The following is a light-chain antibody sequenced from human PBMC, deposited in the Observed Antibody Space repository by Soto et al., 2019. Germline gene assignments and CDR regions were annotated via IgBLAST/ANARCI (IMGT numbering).Light chain of an antibody. CDR3: SSYTSSSLGVV. CDR2: DGS. V-gene: IGLV2-14*03. CDR1: SSDVGGYNY. Sequence: QSALTQPASVSGSPGQSITISCTGTSSDVGGYNYVSWYQQYPGKAPKLMIYDGSGRPSGVSNRFSGSKSGNTATLTISGLQAEDEADYYCSSYTSSSLGVVFGGGTKLTVL. J-gene: IGLJ2*01.